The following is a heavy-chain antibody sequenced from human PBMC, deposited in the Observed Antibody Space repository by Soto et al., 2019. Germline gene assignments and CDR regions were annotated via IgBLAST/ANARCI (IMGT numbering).Heavy chain of an antibody. Sequence: PGGSLRLSCAASGFTFSSYAMHWVRQAPGKGLEWVAVISYDGSNKHYADSVKGRFTISRDNSKNTLYLQMNSLRAEHTAVYYCARGPSSLTRFDYWGQGTLVTVSS. CDR3: ARGPSSLTRFDY. J-gene: IGHJ4*02. D-gene: IGHD2-2*01. CDR1: GFTFSSYA. V-gene: IGHV3-30-3*01. CDR2: ISYDGSNK.